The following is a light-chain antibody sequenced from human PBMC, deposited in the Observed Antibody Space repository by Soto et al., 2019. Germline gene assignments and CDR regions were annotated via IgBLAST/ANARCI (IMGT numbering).Light chain of an antibody. V-gene: IGLV2-14*01. Sequence: QSVLTQPASVSGSPGQSITISCTGTSTDVGGYNYVSWYQQHTGKAPKLLIYDVSNRPSGVSNRFSGSKSGNTASLTISGLQAEDEADYYCISYTSSSTLHVVFGGWTKRTFL. CDR2: DVS. CDR3: ISYTSSSTLHVV. J-gene: IGLJ2*01. CDR1: STDVGGYNY.